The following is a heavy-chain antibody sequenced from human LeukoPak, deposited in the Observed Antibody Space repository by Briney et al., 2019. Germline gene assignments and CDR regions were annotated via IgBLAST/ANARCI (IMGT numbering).Heavy chain of an antibody. J-gene: IGHJ4*02. Sequence: GGSLRLSCAASGFTISNYAMSWVRQAPGKGLEWVSALSDSGASTYYADSVKGRFTVSRDSSKNTLNLQMNSLRAEDTAVYYCAKVMQDRSMNMHFDYWGPGTQVPSPQ. CDR1: GFTISNYA. CDR3: AKVMQDRSMNMHFDY. D-gene: IGHD5-18*01. V-gene: IGHV3-23*01. CDR2: LSDSGAST.